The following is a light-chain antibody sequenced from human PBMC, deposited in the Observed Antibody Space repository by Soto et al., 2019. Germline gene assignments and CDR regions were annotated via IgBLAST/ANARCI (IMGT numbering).Light chain of an antibody. J-gene: IGKJ5*01. V-gene: IGKV3-20*01. Sequence: EIVLTQSPGTLSLSPEERATLSCGASQSVSCRYLAWYQQKPGQAPRLLIYGASSRATGIPDRFSGSGSGTDFTLTISRLEPEDFAVYYCQQYGSTTPITVGQGTRLEIK. CDR3: QQYGSTTPIT. CDR2: GAS. CDR1: QSVSCRY.